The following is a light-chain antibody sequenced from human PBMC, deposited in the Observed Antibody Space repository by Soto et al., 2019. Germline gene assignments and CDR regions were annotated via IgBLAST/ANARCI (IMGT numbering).Light chain of an antibody. CDR1: SSDVGGYNY. J-gene: IGLJ1*01. Sequence: QSALTQPPSASGSPGQSVTISCTGTSSDVGGYNYVSWYQQHPGKAPKLMIYEVSKRPSGVPDRFSGSKSGNTASLTVSGLQAEDVADYYCSSYAGSNKLVFGTGTKVTVL. CDR3: SSYAGSNKLV. V-gene: IGLV2-8*01. CDR2: EVS.